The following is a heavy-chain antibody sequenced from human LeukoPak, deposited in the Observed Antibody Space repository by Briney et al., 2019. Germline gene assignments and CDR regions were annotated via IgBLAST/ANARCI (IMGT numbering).Heavy chain of an antibody. J-gene: IGHJ4*02. CDR3: ARGGNRAPFDY. CDR1: GGSFSGYY. V-gene: IGHV4-34*01. D-gene: IGHD1-14*01. CDR2: INHSGST. Sequence: SETLSLTCAVYGGSFSGYYWSWIRQPPGKGLEWIGEINHSGSTNHNPSLKSRVTISVDTSKNQFSLKLSSVTAADTAVYYCARGGNRAPFDYWGQGTPVSVSS.